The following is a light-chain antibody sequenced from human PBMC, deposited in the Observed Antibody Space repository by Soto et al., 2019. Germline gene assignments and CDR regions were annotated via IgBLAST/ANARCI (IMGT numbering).Light chain of an antibody. Sequence: QSVLTQPPSASGTPGQRVTISCSGSSSNIGSNTVNWYQQLPGTAPKLLIYSTDQRPSGVPDRFSGSRSGTSASLAISVLHSEDEADYYCAAWDDTLHGWVFGGGTQLTVL. V-gene: IGLV1-44*01. J-gene: IGLJ7*01. CDR1: SSNIGSNT. CDR3: AAWDDTLHGWV. CDR2: STD.